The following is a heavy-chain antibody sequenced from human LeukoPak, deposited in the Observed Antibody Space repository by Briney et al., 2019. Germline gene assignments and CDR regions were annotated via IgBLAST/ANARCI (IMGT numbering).Heavy chain of an antibody. Sequence: PSETLSLTCTVSGGSISSYYWSRIRQPPGKGLEWIGYIYYSGSTNYNPSLKSRVTISVDTSKNQFSLKLSSVTAADTAVYYCARSYDFWSGYYDYWGQGTLVTVSS. CDR1: GGSISSYY. CDR2: IYYSGST. V-gene: IGHV4-59*01. D-gene: IGHD3-3*01. J-gene: IGHJ4*02. CDR3: ARSYDFWSGYYDY.